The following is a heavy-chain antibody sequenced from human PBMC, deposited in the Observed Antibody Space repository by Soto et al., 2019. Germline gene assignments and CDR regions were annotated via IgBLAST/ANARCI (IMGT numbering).Heavy chain of an antibody. D-gene: IGHD3-10*01. Sequence: QVQLQESGPGLVKPSQTLSLTCTVSGGSISSGGYYWSWIRQHPGKGLEWIGYIYYSGSTYYNPALKSRVTIAVDTSKNQFSLKLSSVTAADTAVYYCASSSMVRGVITHFDYWGQGTLVTVSS. CDR3: ASSSMVRGVITHFDY. J-gene: IGHJ4*02. V-gene: IGHV4-31*03. CDR1: GGSISSGGYY. CDR2: IYYSGST.